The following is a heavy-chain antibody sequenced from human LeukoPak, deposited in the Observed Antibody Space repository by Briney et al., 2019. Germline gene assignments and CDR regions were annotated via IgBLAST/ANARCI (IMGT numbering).Heavy chain of an antibody. CDR1: GFTFSSYE. Sequence: GGSLRLSCAASGFTFSSYEMNWVRQAPGKGLEWVSAISGSGGSTYYADSVKGRFTISRDNSKNTLYLQMNSLRAEDTAVYYCAKTSRYSSGWYSWFDPWGQGTLVTVSS. CDR2: ISGSGGST. D-gene: IGHD6-19*01. V-gene: IGHV3-23*01. J-gene: IGHJ5*02. CDR3: AKTSRYSSGWYSWFDP.